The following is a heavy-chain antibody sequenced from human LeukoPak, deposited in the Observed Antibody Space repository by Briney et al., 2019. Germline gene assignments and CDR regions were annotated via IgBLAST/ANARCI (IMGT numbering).Heavy chain of an antibody. D-gene: IGHD1-26*01. CDR3: AKDSIVGNEIDY. V-gene: IGHV3-23*01. Sequence: GGSLRLSCAASGFTFSSYAMSWVRQAPGKGVEWVSAISGSGGSTYYADSVKGRFTISRDDSKSTLYLQMNSLRAEDTAVYYCAKDSIVGNEIDYWGQGTLVTVSS. CDR2: ISGSGGST. CDR1: GFTFSSYA. J-gene: IGHJ4*02.